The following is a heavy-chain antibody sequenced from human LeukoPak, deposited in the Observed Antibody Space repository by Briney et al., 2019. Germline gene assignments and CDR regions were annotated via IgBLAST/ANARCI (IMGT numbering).Heavy chain of an antibody. CDR3: AEGYCSGGSCFIDY. CDR1: GFTFDDYA. J-gene: IGHJ4*02. D-gene: IGHD2-15*01. Sequence: GGSLRLSCAASGFTFDDYAMHWVRQAPGKGLEWVSGISWNSGSIGYADSVKGRFTISRDNAKNSLYLQMNSLRAKDMALYYCAEGYCSGGSCFIDYWGQGTLVTVSS. CDR2: ISWNSGSI. V-gene: IGHV3-9*03.